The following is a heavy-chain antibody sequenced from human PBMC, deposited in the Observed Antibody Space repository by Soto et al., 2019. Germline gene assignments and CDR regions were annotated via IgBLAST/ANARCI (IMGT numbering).Heavy chain of an antibody. CDR3: ASYSSSWYFAWFEP. CDR2: FDPEDGET. CDR1: GYTLTELS. J-gene: IGHJ5*02. Sequence: GASVKVSCKVSGYTLTELSMHWVRQAPGKGLEWMGGFDPEDGETIYAQKFQGRVTMTEDTSTDTAYMELSSLRSEDTAVYYCASYSSSWYFAWFEPSGQGTLVTVSS. D-gene: IGHD6-13*01. V-gene: IGHV1-24*01.